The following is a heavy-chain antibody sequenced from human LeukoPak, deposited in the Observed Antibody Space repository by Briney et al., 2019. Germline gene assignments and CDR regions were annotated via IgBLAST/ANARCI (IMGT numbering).Heavy chain of an antibody. CDR3: ARDYCSSTSCYDY. CDR2: IWYDGSNK. V-gene: IGHV3-33*01. D-gene: IGHD2-2*01. CDR1: GFTFNDYG. J-gene: IGHJ4*02. Sequence: GGSLRLSCAASGFTFNDYGLHWVRQAPGKGLEGVAVIWYDGSNKYYADSVKGRFTISRDNSKNTVYLQMNSLRAEDTALYYCARDYCSSTSCYDYWGQGTMVTVSS.